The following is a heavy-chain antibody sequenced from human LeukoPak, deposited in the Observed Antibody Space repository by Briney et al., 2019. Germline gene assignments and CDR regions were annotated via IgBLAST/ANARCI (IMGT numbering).Heavy chain of an antibody. CDR2: ISSRSTTI. CDR1: GFTLSTYS. V-gene: IGHV3-48*02. Sequence: GGSLRLSCAASGFTLSTYSMNWVRQAPGRGLEWISYISSRSTTIYYADSVKGRFTISRDNAKNSLYLQMNSLRDEDTAVYYSARRTSAYSPKFDYWGQGTLVTVSS. CDR3: ARRTSAYSPKFDY. J-gene: IGHJ4*02. D-gene: IGHD3-16*01.